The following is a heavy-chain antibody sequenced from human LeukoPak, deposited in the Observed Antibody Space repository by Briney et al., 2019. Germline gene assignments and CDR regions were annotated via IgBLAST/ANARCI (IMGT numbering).Heavy chain of an antibody. CDR1: GFTFNSYS. CDR2: ISSSGSSI. V-gene: IGHV3-48*04. J-gene: IGHJ6*03. Sequence: GGSLRLSCAASGFTFNSYSMNWVRQAPGKGLEWVSYISSSGSSIYYADPVKGRFTISRDNAENSLNLQMNSLRAEDTAVYYCARGDNWNSYYYYYMDVWGKGTTVTDFS. D-gene: IGHD1-7*01. CDR3: ARGDNWNSYYYYYMDV.